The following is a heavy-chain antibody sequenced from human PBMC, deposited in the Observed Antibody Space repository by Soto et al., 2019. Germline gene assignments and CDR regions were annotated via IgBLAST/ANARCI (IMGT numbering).Heavy chain of an antibody. CDR2: IHYSGRA. D-gene: IGHD6-13*01. V-gene: IGHV4-31*03. CDR3: ARGSAAEAFDI. J-gene: IGHJ3*02. Sequence: QVQLQESGPGLVKSSQTLSLTCTVSGGSINTGAYYWSWIRQHPGKGLEWIANIHYSGRAYYNPSLKSRLTTSVDTSKNQFSLKLTSVTAADTAIYYCARGSAAEAFDIWGQGTMVTVSS. CDR1: GGSINTGAYY.